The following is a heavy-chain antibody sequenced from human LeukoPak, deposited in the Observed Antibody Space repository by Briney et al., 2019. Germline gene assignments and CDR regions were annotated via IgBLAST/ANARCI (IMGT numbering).Heavy chain of an antibody. CDR3: ARRDYYDSSGYYYREYYFDY. J-gene: IGHJ4*02. CDR1: GGSISSSSYY. V-gene: IGHV4-39*01. Sequence: SETLSFTCTVSGGSISSSSYYWGWIRQPPGKGLEWIGSIYYSGSTYYNPSLKSRVTISVDTSKNQFSLKLSSVTAADTAVYYCARRDYYDSSGYYYREYYFDYWGQGTLVTVSS. D-gene: IGHD3-22*01. CDR2: IYYSGST.